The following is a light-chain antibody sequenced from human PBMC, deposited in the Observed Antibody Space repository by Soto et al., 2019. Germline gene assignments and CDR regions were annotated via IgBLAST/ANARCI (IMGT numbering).Light chain of an antibody. V-gene: IGKV3-15*01. CDR3: QQYDNWPPT. J-gene: IGKJ1*01. Sequence: EIVITQSPATLSVSPGERATLSCRASRSVSSNLAWYQQKPGQPPMLLIYGASTRATGIPARFSGSGSGTEFTLTISSLQSEDFAVYYCQQYDNWPPTFGQGTKV. CDR1: RSVSSN. CDR2: GAS.